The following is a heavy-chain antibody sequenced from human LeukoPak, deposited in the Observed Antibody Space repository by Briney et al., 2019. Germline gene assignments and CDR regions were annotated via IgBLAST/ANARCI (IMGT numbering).Heavy chain of an antibody. CDR2: MNPNSGNT. D-gene: IGHD5-18*01. J-gene: IGHJ4*02. V-gene: IGHV1-8*01. CDR1: GYTFTSYD. CDR3: AGGRQLWLIWGPNFDY. Sequence: ASVKVSCKASGYTFTSYDINWVRQATGQGLEWMGWMNPNSGNTGYAQKFQGRVTMTRNTSISTAYMELSSLRSEDTAVYYCAGGRQLWLIWGPNFDYWGQGTLVTVSS.